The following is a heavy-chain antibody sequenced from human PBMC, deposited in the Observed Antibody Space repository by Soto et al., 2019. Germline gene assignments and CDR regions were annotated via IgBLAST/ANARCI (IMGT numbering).Heavy chain of an antibody. CDR1: GGTFSSYA. CDR2: IIPIFGTA. V-gene: IGHV1-69*01. D-gene: IGHD2-15*01. CDR3: ARALRGVVGAATHHGMDV. J-gene: IGHJ6*02. Sequence: QVQLVQSGAEVKKPGSSVKVSCKASGGTFSSYAISWVRQAPGQGLEWMGGIIPIFGTANYAQKFQGRVTITADESTSTAYMELSSLRAEDTAVYYCARALRGVVGAATHHGMDVWGQGTTVTVSS.